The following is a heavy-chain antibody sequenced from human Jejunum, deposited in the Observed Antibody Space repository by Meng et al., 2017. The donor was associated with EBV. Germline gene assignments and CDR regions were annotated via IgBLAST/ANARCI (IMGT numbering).Heavy chain of an antibody. Sequence: LPPQGSGSGLVQPSETLSLTVAVSGGSISSGGYSWHWIRQPPGKGLQWIGYIYYSGSAFYNPSLKSRVTLSVDRSKNQFSLNLSSVTAADTAVYYCARGAYFDYWGQGTLVTVSS. CDR2: IYYSGSA. V-gene: IGHV4-30-2*01. CDR1: GGSISSGGYS. CDR3: ARGAYFDY. J-gene: IGHJ4*02.